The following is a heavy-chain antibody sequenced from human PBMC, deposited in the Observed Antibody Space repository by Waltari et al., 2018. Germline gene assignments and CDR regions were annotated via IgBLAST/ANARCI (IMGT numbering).Heavy chain of an antibody. CDR2: LYYSGSI. CDR1: GGSISRSSYY. D-gene: IGHD5-12*01. V-gene: IGHV4-39*01. CDR3: ARHWKKSGYRFDP. Sequence: QLQLQESGPGLVKPSETLSLTCTVSGGSISRSSYYWGWLRQSPGKGLEWIGRLYYSGSIDYNPTLKSRVTISGDTSKNQFSLELTSVTAADTAVDYCARHWKKSGYRFDPWGQGTLVTVSS. J-gene: IGHJ5*02.